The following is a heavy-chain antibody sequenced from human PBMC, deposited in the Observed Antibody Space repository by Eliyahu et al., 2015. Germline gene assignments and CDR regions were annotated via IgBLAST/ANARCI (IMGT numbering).Heavy chain of an antibody. D-gene: IGHD4-17*01. J-gene: IGHJ4*02. CDR3: ARGGGYGDDY. V-gene: IGHV3-30*03. CDR1: GFXFSSYG. Sequence: QVQLVESGGGVVQPGRSLRLSCAASGFXFSSYGMHWVRQAPGKGLEWVAVISYDGSNKYYADSVKGRFTISRDNSKNTLYLQMNSLRAEDTAVYYCARGGGYGDDYWGQGTLVSVSS. CDR2: ISYDGSNK.